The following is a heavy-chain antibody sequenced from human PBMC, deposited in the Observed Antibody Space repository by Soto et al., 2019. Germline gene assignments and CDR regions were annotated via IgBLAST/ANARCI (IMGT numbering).Heavy chain of an antibody. Sequence: QVQLVQSGAEVKKPGASVKVSCKVSGYTLTELSMHWVRQAPGKGLEWMGGFDPEDGETIYAQKFQGRVTMTEDTSTDTAYMELSSMGSEDTAVYYCATLGGGGAAWGDNYWGQGTLVTVSS. CDR2: FDPEDGET. CDR3: ATLGGGGAAWGDNY. J-gene: IGHJ4*02. V-gene: IGHV1-24*01. D-gene: IGHD3-16*01. CDR1: GYTLTELS.